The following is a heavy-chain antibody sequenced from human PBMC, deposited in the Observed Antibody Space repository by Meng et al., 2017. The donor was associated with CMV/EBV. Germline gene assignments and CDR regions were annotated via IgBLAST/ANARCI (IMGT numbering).Heavy chain of an antibody. CDR1: GYMFTTYG. D-gene: IGHD3-3*01. J-gene: IGHJ4*02. V-gene: IGHV1-18*01. Sequence: ASVKVSCKASGYMFTTYGLTWVRQAPGQGLEWMGWINTYTGEKQYTQKFQGRVTMTTDTSTRIAYMEVRSVTSDDTAVYYCARHTRFGVVISGVDYWGQGTLVTVSS. CDR2: INTYTGEK. CDR3: ARHTRFGVVISGVDY.